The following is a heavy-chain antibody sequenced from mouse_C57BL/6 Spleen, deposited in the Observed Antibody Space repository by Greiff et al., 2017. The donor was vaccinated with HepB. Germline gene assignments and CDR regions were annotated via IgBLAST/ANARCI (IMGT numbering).Heavy chain of an antibody. CDR2: IDPSDSYT. J-gene: IGHJ1*03. V-gene: IGHV1-69*01. CDR1: GYTFTSYW. D-gene: IGHD4-1*01. Sequence: QVQLQQPGAELVMPGASVKLSCKASGYTFTSYWMHWVKQRPGQGLEWIGEIDPSDSYTNYNQKFKGKSTLTVDKSSSTAYMQLSSLTSEDSAVYYCARKLGLGFWYFDVWGTGTTVTVSS. CDR3: ARKLGLGFWYFDV.